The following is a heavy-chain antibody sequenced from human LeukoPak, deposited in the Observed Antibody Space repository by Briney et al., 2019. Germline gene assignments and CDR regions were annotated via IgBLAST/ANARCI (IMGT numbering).Heavy chain of an antibody. CDR2: ISSSSSYI. D-gene: IGHD6-13*01. V-gene: IGHV3-21*01. Sequence: GGSLRLSCAASGFTFSSYSMSWVRQAPGKGLEWVSSISSSSSYIYYADSVKGRFTISRDNAKNSLYLQMNSLRAEDTAVYYCARRDSSSWDYWGQGTLVTVSS. CDR1: GFTFSSYS. CDR3: ARRDSSSWDY. J-gene: IGHJ4*02.